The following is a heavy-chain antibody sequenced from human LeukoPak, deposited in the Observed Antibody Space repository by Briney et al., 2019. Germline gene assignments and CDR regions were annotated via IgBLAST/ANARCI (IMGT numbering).Heavy chain of an antibody. CDR2: ISSSSSYT. V-gene: IGHV3-11*06. CDR1: RFTFSDYD. D-gene: IGHD5-24*01. J-gene: IGHJ4*02. Sequence: GGSLRLSCAASRFTFSDYDMSWIRQAPGKGLEWVSYISSSSSYTKYADSVKGRFTISRDNAKNSLYLQMNRLRAEDTAVYYCARGWSATDYWGQGTLVTVSS. CDR3: ARGWSATDY.